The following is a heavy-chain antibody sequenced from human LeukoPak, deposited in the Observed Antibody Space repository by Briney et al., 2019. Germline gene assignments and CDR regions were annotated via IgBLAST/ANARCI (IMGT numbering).Heavy chain of an antibody. CDR3: AKDSILGDGFWDFGH. V-gene: IGHV3-23*01. D-gene: IGHD3/OR15-3a*01. CDR2: IYGSVGTT. J-gene: IGHJ4*02. Sequence: GGSLRLSCAVSGFSFSTFGMSWVRQAPGKGLEWVSCIYGSVGTTQYADSVKGRFTISRDKSNNMLYLQMNSLRAEDTAVYYCAKDSILGDGFWDFGHWGQGTLVTVSS. CDR1: GFSFSTFG.